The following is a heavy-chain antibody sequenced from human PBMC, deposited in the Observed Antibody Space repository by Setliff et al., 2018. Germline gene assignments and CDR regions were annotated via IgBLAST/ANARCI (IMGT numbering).Heavy chain of an antibody. J-gene: IGHJ4*02. CDR1: GFTFGDYA. Sequence: LRLSCTASGFTFGDYAMSWVRQAPGKGLEWVGFIRSKAYGGTTEYAASVKGRFTISRDDPKSIAYLQMNSLKTEDTAVYYCTRASSIAVAGSSIWGQGTL. V-gene: IGHV3-49*04. CDR2: IRSKAYGGTT. CDR3: TRASSIAVAGSSI. D-gene: IGHD6-19*01.